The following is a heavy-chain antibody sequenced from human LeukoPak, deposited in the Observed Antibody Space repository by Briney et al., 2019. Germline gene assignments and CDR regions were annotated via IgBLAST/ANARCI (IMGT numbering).Heavy chain of an antibody. Sequence: SETLSLTCTVSGGSISSGSYYWSWIRQPAGKGLEWIGRIYTGGSTNYNPSLKSRVTISVDTSKNQFSLKLSSVTAADTAVYYCARDRDSGSYRDWGQGTLVTVSS. CDR1: GGSISSGSYY. J-gene: IGHJ4*02. CDR2: IYTGGST. D-gene: IGHD1-26*01. V-gene: IGHV4-61*02. CDR3: ARDRDSGSYRD.